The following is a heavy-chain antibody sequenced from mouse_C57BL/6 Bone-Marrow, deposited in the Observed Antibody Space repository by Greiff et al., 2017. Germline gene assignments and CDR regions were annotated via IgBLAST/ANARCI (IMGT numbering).Heavy chain of an antibody. D-gene: IGHD5-1*01. CDR2: ISDGGSYT. V-gene: IGHV5-4*03. CDR3: ARAETYLRGFAY. J-gene: IGHJ3*01. CDR1: GFTFSSYA. Sequence: EVKLMESGGGLVKPGGSLKLSCAASGFTFSSYAMSWVRQTPEKRLEWVATISDGGSYTYYPDNVKGRFTISRDNAKNNLYLQMSHLKSEDTAMYYCARAETYLRGFAYWGQGTLVTVSA.